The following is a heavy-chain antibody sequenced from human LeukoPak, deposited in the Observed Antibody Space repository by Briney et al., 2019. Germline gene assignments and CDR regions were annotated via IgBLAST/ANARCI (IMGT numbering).Heavy chain of an antibody. V-gene: IGHV1-18*01. CDR1: GYTFTSYG. CDR3: ARSEVSGWYRFWPGEPTGFDY. D-gene: IGHD6-19*01. J-gene: IGHJ4*02. Sequence: VSVKVSCKASGYTFTSYGISWVRQAPGQGLEWMGWISAYNGNTNYAQKLQGRVTMTTDTSTSTAYMELRSLRSDDTAVYYCARSEVSGWYRFWPGEPTGFDYWGQGTLVTVSS. CDR2: ISAYNGNT.